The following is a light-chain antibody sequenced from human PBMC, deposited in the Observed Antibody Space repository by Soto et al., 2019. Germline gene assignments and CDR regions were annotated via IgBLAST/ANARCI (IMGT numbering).Light chain of an antibody. Sequence: EIVLTQSPGTLSLSPGERATLSCSASQRVGGSYLAWYQKKHGQAPRLLIYGASSRDTGIPDRFSGSGSGTDFTLTISRLEPEDFAVSYCHQYGTSARTFGQGTKLEIK. CDR2: GAS. J-gene: IGKJ2*01. CDR1: QRVGGSY. CDR3: HQYGTSART. V-gene: IGKV3-20*01.